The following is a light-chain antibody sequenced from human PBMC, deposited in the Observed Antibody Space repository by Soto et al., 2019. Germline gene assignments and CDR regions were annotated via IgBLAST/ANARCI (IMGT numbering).Light chain of an antibody. Sequence: EIVLTQSPATLSLSPGERATLSCRASQSVSSYLASYQQKPGQAPRLRIYDASNRATGIPARFSGSGSGTDFTLTITSLGPEDFAVYYCQQRSNWPLVTFGQGTKLEIK. CDR2: DAS. CDR3: QQRSNWPLVT. V-gene: IGKV3-11*01. CDR1: QSVSSY. J-gene: IGKJ2*01.